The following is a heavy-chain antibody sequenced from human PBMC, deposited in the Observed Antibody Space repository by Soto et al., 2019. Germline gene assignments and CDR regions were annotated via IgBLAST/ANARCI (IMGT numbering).Heavy chain of an antibody. V-gene: IGHV4-34*01. CDR3: ARGEPRFMEWLLLSEYFDP. D-gene: IGHD3-3*01. CDR2: INHSGST. Sequence: PSETLSLTCAVYGRSFSSYYWFWIRQRPGKGLELIRVINHSGSTNYDPSHKSRVTISIDTSKNQVSLTLSSVTAADTAVYYCARGEPRFMEWLLLSEYFDPWGQGTLVTVSS. J-gene: IGHJ5*02. CDR1: GRSFSSYY.